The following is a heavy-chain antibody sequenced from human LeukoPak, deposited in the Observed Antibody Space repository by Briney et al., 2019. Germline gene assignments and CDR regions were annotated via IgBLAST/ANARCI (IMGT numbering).Heavy chain of an antibody. CDR2: IYYSGST. J-gene: IGHJ4*02. CDR1: GGSISSYY. D-gene: IGHD2-2*01. Sequence: SETLSLTCTVSGGSISSYYWSWIRQPPGKGLEWIGYIYYSGSTNYNPSLKSRVTISVDTSKNQFSLKLSSVTAAGTAVYYCARVGWSDQLPPHRYYFDYWGQGTLVTVSS. V-gene: IGHV4-59*01. CDR3: ARVGWSDQLPPHRYYFDY.